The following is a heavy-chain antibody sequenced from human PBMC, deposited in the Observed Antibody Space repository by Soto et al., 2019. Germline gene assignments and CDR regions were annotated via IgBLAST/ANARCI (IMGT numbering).Heavy chain of an antibody. V-gene: IGHV3-23*01. CDR1: GFNTRFYS. CDR2: LSRSGGAT. CDR3: SKGEMSTIRNSFDP. J-gene: IGHJ5*02. D-gene: IGHD1-7*01. Sequence: GGSLRLSCTASGFNTRFYSMSWVRQTPGKGLEWVAALSRSGGATYYADSVRGRFTIPRDASKDTLSLQMSNLRAEDTALYYCSKGEMSTIRNSFDPWGQGTLVTVSS.